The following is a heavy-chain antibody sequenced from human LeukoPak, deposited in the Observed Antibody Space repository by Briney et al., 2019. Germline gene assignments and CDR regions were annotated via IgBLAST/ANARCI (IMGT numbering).Heavy chain of an antibody. CDR3: ARQGYNAFN. Sequence: SETLSLTCAVYGGSFSGYYWSWIRQPPGKGLEWIGEINHSGSTNYNPSLKSRVTKSVDTSKTQFSLKLSSVTAADTAVYYCARQGYNAFNWGQGTLVTVSS. CDR2: INHSGST. V-gene: IGHV4-34*01. CDR1: GGSFSGYY. J-gene: IGHJ4*02. D-gene: IGHD5-12*01.